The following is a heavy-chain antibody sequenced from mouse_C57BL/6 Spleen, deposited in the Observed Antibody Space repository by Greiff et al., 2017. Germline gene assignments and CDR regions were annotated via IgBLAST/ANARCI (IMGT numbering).Heavy chain of an antibody. CDR3: ARRSSGHYYAMDY. CDR2: ISYDGSN. V-gene: IGHV3-6*01. D-gene: IGHD3-2*02. J-gene: IGHJ4*01. CDR1: GYSITSGYY. Sequence: ESGPGLVKPSQSLSLTCSVTGYSITSGYYWNWIRQFPGNKLEWMGYISYDGSNNYNPSLKNRISITRDTSKNQFFLKLNSVTTEDTATYYCARRSSGHYYAMDYWGQGTSVTVSS.